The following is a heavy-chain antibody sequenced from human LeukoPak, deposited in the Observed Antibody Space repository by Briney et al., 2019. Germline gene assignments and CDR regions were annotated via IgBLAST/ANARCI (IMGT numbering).Heavy chain of an antibody. J-gene: IGHJ6*03. V-gene: IGHV4-30-4*08. D-gene: IGHD2-15*01. CDR1: GGSISSGDYY. CDR2: IYYSGST. CDR3: ARAPGYCSGGSCYYYYYYYYMDV. Sequence: PSQTLSLTCTVSGGSISSGDYYWSWIRQPPGKGLEWIGYIYYSGSTYYNPSLKSRVTISVDTSKNQFSLKLSSVTAADTAVYYCARAPGYCSGGSCYYYYYYYYMDVWGKGTRSPSP.